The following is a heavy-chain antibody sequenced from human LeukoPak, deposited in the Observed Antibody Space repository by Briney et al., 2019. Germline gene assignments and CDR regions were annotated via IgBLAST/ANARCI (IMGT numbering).Heavy chain of an antibody. CDR1: GGSISTYY. J-gene: IGHJ3*01. V-gene: IGHV4-59*01. Sequence: SETLSLTCSVSGGSISTYYWNWIRQPPGKGLEWIGYIYYSGITDYNPSLKSRVTISLDTSKNQFSMKLSSVNAADKAKYYCAREGDGFNDAFDFWGPGTVVTVSS. CDR2: IYYSGIT. D-gene: IGHD5-24*01. CDR3: AREGDGFNDAFDF.